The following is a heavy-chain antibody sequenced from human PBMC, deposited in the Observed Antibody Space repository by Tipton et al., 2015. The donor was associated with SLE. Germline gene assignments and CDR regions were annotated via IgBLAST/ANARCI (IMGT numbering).Heavy chain of an antibody. CDR1: GGSISSYY. V-gene: IGHV4-4*08. CDR2: IYTSGST. CDR3: ARRGYDIRFSD. J-gene: IGHJ4*02. D-gene: IGHD5-12*01. Sequence: LRLSCTVSGGSISSYYWSWIRQPPGKGLEWIGYIYTSGSTNYNPSLKSRVTISVDTSKNQFSLKLSSVTAADTAVYYCARRGYDIRFSDWGQGTLVTVSS.